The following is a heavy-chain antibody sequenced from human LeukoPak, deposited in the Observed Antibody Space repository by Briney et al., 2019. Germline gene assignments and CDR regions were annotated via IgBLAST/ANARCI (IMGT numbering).Heavy chain of an antibody. J-gene: IGHJ6*03. CDR2: IYPDDSDT. CDR1: GYSFTIYW. V-gene: IGHV5-51*01. CDR3: ATSTFGGGYYYYYMDV. D-gene: IGHD3-16*01. Sequence: GESLKISCRGSGYSFTIYWIGWVRQTPGKGLKWVAIIYPDDSDTRYSPSFEGQVTISADKSINTAFLQWSSLKASDTAMYYCATSTFGGGYYYYYMDVWGMGTSVIVSS.